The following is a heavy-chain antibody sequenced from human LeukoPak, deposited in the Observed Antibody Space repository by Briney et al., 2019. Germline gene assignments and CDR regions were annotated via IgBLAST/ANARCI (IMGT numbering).Heavy chain of an antibody. V-gene: IGHV4-59*01. CDR3: ARVGDGYNYFPYYYMDF. CDR1: GGSISSYY. Sequence: SETLSLTCIVSGGSISSYYWSWIRQPPGKGLEWIGHIYYRGSTNYNPSLNSRVIMSVDTTNNQFSLRLSSVTAADTAIYYCARVGDGYNYFPYYYMDFWGKGTTVIVSS. D-gene: IGHD5-24*01. J-gene: IGHJ6*03. CDR2: IYYRGST.